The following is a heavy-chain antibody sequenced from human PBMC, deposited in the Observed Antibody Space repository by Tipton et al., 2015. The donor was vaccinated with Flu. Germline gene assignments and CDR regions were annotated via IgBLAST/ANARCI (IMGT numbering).Heavy chain of an antibody. V-gene: IGHV3-30*19. D-gene: IGHD1-26*01. Sequence: SGFNFNTYGMHWVRQAPGKGLEGVAFIGYDGSHKYDADSVKGRFTISRDNSKNTMFLQMNSLRSEDTAVYYCARFILGARFDYWGRGTLVTVSS. CDR2: IGYDGSHK. CDR1: GFNFNTYG. CDR3: ARFILGARFDY. J-gene: IGHJ4*02.